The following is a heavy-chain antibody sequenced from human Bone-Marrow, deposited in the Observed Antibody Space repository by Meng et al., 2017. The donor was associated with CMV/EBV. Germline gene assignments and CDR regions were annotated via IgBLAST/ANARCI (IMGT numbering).Heavy chain of an antibody. CDR1: GGSISSSSYY. D-gene: IGHD2-2*02. V-gene: IGHV4-39*07. CDR2: IYYSGST. CDR3: ARTPEYCSSTSCYMDY. J-gene: IGHJ4*02. Sequence: GSLRLSCTVSGGSISSSSYYWGWIRQPPGKGLEWIGSIYYSGSTYYNPSLKSRVTISVDTSKNQFSLKLSSVTAADTAVYYCARTPEYCSSTSCYMDYWGQGTLVTVYS.